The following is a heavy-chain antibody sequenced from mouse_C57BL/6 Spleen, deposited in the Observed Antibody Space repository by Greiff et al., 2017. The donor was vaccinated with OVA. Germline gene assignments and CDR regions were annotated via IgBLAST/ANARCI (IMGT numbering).Heavy chain of an antibody. D-gene: IGHD2-3*01. Sequence: VQLQQSGPELVKPGASVKISCKASGYSFTCYYIHWVKQRPGQGLEWIGWIYPGSGNTKYNEKFKGKATLTADTSSSTAYMQLSSLTSEDSAVYYGARGNYDGFLFDYWGQGTTLTVSS. CDR1: GYSFTCYY. CDR2: IYPGSGNT. CDR3: ARGNYDGFLFDY. V-gene: IGHV1-66*01. J-gene: IGHJ2*01.